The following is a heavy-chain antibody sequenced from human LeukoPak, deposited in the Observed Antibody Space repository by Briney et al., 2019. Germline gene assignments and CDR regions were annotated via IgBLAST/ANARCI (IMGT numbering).Heavy chain of an antibody. D-gene: IGHD4-17*01. V-gene: IGHV3-74*01. CDR1: GFTFSSYW. CDR3: TRGYGDWFDP. CDR2: INSDGSST. J-gene: IGHJ5*02. Sequence: GGSLRLSCAASGFTFSSYWMHWVRQAPGKGLVWVSRINSDGSSTYYADSVKGRFSISRDNAKDTLYLQMNSLRAEDTAVYYCTRGYGDWFDPWGQGTLVTVSS.